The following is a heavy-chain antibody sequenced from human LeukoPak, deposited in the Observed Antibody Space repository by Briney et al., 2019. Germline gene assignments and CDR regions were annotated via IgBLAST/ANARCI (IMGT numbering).Heavy chain of an antibody. CDR2: ISSSSSYI. V-gene: IGHV3-21*01. CDR3: ARVALPRAFDI. Sequence: GGSLRLSCAASGFTFSSYSMNWVRQAPGKGREWVSSISSSSSYIYYADSVKGRFTISRDNAKNPLYLQMNSLRAEDTAVYYCARVALPRAFDIWGQGTMVTVSS. CDR1: GFTFSSYS. J-gene: IGHJ3*02.